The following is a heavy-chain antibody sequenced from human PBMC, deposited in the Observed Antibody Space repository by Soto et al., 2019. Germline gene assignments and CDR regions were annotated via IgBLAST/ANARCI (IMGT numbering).Heavy chain of an antibody. CDR2: ISGSDDST. J-gene: IGHJ4*02. CDR1: GFTFSSYA. D-gene: IGHD6-6*01. Sequence: LSCAASGFTFSSYAMSWVRQARGKGLEWVSVISGSDDSTYYADSVKGRFTISRDNSKNTLYLQMNSLRAADTAVYYCAKRSSSSTFDYWGQGTLVTVSS. V-gene: IGHV3-23*01. CDR3: AKRSSSSTFDY.